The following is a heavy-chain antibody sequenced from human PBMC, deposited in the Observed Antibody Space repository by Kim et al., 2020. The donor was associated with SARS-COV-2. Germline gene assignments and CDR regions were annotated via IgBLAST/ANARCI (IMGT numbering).Heavy chain of an antibody. CDR1: GGSFSGYY. J-gene: IGHJ6*01. CDR3: ARGLRTSRYYYYYGIDG. CDR2: INHSGST. V-gene: IGHV4-34*01. D-gene: IGHD2-2*01. Sequence: SETLSLTCAVYGGSFSGYYWSWIRQPPGKGLEWIGEINHSGSTNYNPSLKSRVTISVDTSKNQFSLKLSSVTAADTAVYYCARGLRTSRYYYYYGIDGWG.